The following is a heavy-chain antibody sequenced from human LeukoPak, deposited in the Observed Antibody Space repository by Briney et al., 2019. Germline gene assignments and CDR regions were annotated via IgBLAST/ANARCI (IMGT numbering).Heavy chain of an antibody. Sequence: ASVKVSCKASGYTFTSYGISWVRQAPGQGLEWMGWISAYNGNTNYAQKLQDRLTITADASTSTAYMELSSLRSEDTALYYCARASIVGATTGHQTGALDDWGQGTLVTVSS. V-gene: IGHV1-18*01. D-gene: IGHD1-26*01. CDR3: ARASIVGATTGHQTGALDD. J-gene: IGHJ4*02. CDR2: ISAYNGNT. CDR1: GYTFTSYG.